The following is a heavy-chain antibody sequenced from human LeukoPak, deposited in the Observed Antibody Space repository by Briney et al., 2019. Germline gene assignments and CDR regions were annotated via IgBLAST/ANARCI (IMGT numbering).Heavy chain of an antibody. CDR3: ARGYFWSGYYTGTDY. J-gene: IGHJ4*02. CDR1: GGSVSSGSYY. V-gene: IGHV4-61*01. D-gene: IGHD3-3*01. CDR2: IYYSGST. Sequence: SETLSLTCTVSGGSVSSGSYYWSWIRQPPGKGLEWIGYIYYSGSTNYNPPLKSRVTISVDTSKNQFSLKLSSVTAADTAVYYCARGYFWSGYYTGTDYWGQGTLVTVSS.